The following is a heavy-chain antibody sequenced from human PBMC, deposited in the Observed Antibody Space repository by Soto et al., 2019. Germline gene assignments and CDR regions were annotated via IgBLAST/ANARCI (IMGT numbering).Heavy chain of an antibody. V-gene: IGHV4-39*01. CDR3: ARLPITIFWQPIDY. J-gene: IGHJ4*02. CDR1: DGSISRSTFY. CDR2: IYYSGST. D-gene: IGHD3-9*01. Sequence: SETLSLTCTVSDGSISRSTFYWGWIRQPPGKGLEWIGSIYYSGSTYYNPSLKSRVTISVDTSKNQFSLKLSSVTAADTAVYYCARLPITIFWQPIDYWGQGTLVTVSS.